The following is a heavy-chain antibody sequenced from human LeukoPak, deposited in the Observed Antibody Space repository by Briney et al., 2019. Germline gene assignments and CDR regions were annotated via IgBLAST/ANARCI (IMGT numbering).Heavy chain of an antibody. CDR2: ISSSSSYI. J-gene: IGHJ6*02. CDR3: ARPLRYGLKVYAILPYYYGMDV. CDR1: GFTFSSYS. Sequence: GGSLRLSCAASGFTFSSYSMNWVRQAPGKGLEWVSSISSSSSYIYYADSVKGRFTISRDNAKNSLYLQMNSLRAQDTAVYYCARPLRYGLKVYAILPYYYGMDVWGQGTTVTVSS. V-gene: IGHV3-21*01. D-gene: IGHD2-8*01.